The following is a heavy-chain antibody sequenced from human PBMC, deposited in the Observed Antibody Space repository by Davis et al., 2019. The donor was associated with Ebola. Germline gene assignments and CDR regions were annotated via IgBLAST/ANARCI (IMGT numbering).Heavy chain of an antibody. J-gene: IGHJ4*02. V-gene: IGHV3-74*01. Sequence: GESLKISCAASGFTFSNFYIHWVRQAPGKGLVWVSRINTDGSSTNYADSVKGRFTISRDNSKSTLYLEMNSLRAEDTALYYCARDRDYGYYANRIDYWGQGTLVTVSS. CDR3: ARDRDYGYYANRIDY. D-gene: IGHD4-17*01. CDR1: GFTFSNFY. CDR2: INTDGSST.